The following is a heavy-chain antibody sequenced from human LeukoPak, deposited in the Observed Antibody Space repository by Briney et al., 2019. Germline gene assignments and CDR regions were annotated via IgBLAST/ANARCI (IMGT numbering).Heavy chain of an antibody. CDR3: ARQSCSGGSCYSGWFDP. CDR1: GYTFTGYY. V-gene: IGHV1-2*02. CDR2: INPNSGGT. D-gene: IGHD2-15*01. J-gene: IGHJ5*02. Sequence: ASVKVSCKASGYTFTGYYMHWVRQAPGQGLEWMGWINPNSGGTNYAQKFQGRVTMTRDTSISTAYMELRRLRSDDTAVYYCARQSCSGGSCYSGWFDPWGQGTLVTVSS.